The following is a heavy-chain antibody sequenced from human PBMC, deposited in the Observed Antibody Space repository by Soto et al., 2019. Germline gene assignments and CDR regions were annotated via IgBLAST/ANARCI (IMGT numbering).Heavy chain of an antibody. Sequence: ASVKVSCKASGGTFSSYAINWVRQAPGQSLEWMGWINAGSGNTKYSQNFQGRVSITRDTSASTVYMELTGLTSEDTAVYYCARDTETLGPRANDALDIWGQGTMVTVSS. J-gene: IGHJ3*02. CDR2: INAGSGNT. CDR3: ARDTETLGPRANDALDI. D-gene: IGHD3-3*02. CDR1: GGTFSSYA. V-gene: IGHV1-3*01.